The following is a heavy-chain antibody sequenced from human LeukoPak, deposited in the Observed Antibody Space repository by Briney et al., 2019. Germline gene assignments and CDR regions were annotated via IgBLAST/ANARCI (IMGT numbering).Heavy chain of an antibody. CDR3: ERGRSFGIVVVIRAFDY. D-gene: IGHD3-22*01. J-gene: IGHJ4*02. V-gene: IGHV4-34*01. CDR2: INDSGST. Sequence: LSLALSVFGASVGVYYSGSIRQPPGKRLGWVGEINDSGSTNNNPSRKSRVTISVETSKNKFYLKLSSVTAADKAVYYCERGRSFGIVVVIRAFDYWGQGTLVTVSS. CDR1: GASVGVYY.